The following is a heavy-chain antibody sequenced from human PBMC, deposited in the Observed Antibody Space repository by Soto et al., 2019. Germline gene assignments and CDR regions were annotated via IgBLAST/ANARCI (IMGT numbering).Heavy chain of an antibody. J-gene: IGHJ5*02. CDR3: ARSNTDSSWYFVGLTHTWFDP. Sequence: GALRLSCAASGFTFSSYSMNWVRQAPGKGLEWVSSISSSSSYIYYADSVKGRFTISADKSISTAYLQWSSLKASDTAMYYCARSNTDSSWYFVGLTHTWFDPWGQGTLVTVSS. V-gene: IGHV3-21*04. CDR1: GFTFSSYS. CDR2: ISSSSSYI. D-gene: IGHD6-13*01.